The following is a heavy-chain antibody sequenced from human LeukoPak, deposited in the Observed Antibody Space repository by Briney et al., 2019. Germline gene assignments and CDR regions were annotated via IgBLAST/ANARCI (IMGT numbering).Heavy chain of an antibody. CDR1: GFTFSSYA. J-gene: IGHJ6*02. D-gene: IGHD3-3*01. CDR2: ISGSGGST. V-gene: IGHV3-23*01. Sequence: GGSLRLSCAASGFTFSSYAMSWARQAPGKGLEWVSAISGSGGSTYYADSVKGRFTISRDNSKNTLYLQMNSLRAEDTAVYYCAKVTRPYYDFWSGYYDYYYYGMDVWGQGTTVTVSS. CDR3: AKVTRPYYDFWSGYYDYYYYGMDV.